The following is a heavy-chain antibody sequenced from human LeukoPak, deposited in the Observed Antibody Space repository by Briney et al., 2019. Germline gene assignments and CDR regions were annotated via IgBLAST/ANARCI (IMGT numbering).Heavy chain of an antibody. Sequence: GGSLRRSCAAYGFTFSSYFINWVRQAPGKGLGWVSDINGSGGSTYYADSVRGRFTISRDNSKNTLYLQMNSLRAEDTAVYYCAKKYSTGLAPWGQGTLVTVSS. V-gene: IGHV3-23*01. CDR3: AKKYSTGLAP. D-gene: IGHD1-26*01. CDR2: INGSGGST. CDR1: GFTFSSYF. J-gene: IGHJ5*02.